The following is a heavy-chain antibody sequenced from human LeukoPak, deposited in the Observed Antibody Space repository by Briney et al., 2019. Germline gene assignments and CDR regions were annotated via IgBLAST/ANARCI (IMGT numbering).Heavy chain of an antibody. Sequence: GGSLRLSCAASGFTFNIYAMSWVRQTPGKGLEWVSAITGTGGDTYHADSVKGRFTISRDNSKNTLYLQMNSLRAEDTAIYYCAKGSSSSRPYYFDHWAPGTLVTVSS. J-gene: IGHJ4*02. V-gene: IGHV3-23*01. CDR3: AKGSSSSRPYYFDH. CDR2: ITGTGGDT. CDR1: GFTFNIYA. D-gene: IGHD6-6*01.